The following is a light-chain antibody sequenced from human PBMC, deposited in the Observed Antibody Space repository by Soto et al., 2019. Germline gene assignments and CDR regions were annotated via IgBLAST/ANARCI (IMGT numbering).Light chain of an antibody. V-gene: IGKV4-1*01. J-gene: IGKJ2*01. CDR2: WAS. Sequence: DIVMTQSPDSLAVSLGEKATINCKSSQSVLYSSNNENYLAWYQQEPGQSPKLLIYWASTRDSGVPDRFSGSGSGTDFTLTISSLQAEDVAVYYCQQYYSTPYTFGQGTKVDIK. CDR1: QSVLYSSNNENY. CDR3: QQYYSTPYT.